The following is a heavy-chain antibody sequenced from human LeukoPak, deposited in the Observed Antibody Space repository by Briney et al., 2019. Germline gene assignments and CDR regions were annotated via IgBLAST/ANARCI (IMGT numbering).Heavy chain of an antibody. V-gene: IGHV5-51*01. D-gene: IGHD1-26*01. CDR1: GYSFTSYW. CDR2: IYPGDSDT. J-gene: IGHJ4*02. Sequence: GKSLKISCKASGYSFTSYWIGWVRQMPGKGLEWMGIIYPGDSDTRYSPSFQGQVTISADKSIGTAYLQWNSLKASDTAMYYCARLVGATADYWGQGTLVSVSS. CDR3: ARLVGATADY.